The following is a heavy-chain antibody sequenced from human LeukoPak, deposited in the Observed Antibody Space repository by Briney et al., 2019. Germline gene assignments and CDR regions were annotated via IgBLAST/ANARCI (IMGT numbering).Heavy chain of an antibody. Sequence: ASVKVSCKASGYTFTGYYMHWVRQAPGQGLEWMGWINPNSGGTNYAQKFQGRVTMTRDTSISTAYMELSRLRSEDTAVYYCAAEGEMATIGAFDIWGRGTMVTVSS. CDR3: AAEGEMATIGAFDI. J-gene: IGHJ3*02. D-gene: IGHD5-24*01. V-gene: IGHV1-2*02. CDR2: INPNSGGT. CDR1: GYTFTGYY.